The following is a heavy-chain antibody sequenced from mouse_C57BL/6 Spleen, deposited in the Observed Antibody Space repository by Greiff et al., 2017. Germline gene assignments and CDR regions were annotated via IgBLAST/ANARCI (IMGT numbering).Heavy chain of an antibody. D-gene: IGHD3-2*02. CDR1: GFSLTSYG. V-gene: IGHV2-5*01. J-gene: IGHJ4*01. CDR2: IWRGGST. Sequence: QVQLQQSGPGLVQPSQSLSITCTVSGFSLTSYGVHWVRQSPGKGLEWLGVIWRGGSTDYNAAFMSRLSITKDNSKSQVFFKMNRLQADNTAIYYCANDSSGYMRVDYWGQGTSVTVSS. CDR3: ANDSSGYMRVDY.